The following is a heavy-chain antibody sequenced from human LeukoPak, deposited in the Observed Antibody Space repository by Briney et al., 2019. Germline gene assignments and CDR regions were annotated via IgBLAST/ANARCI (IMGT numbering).Heavy chain of an antibody. Sequence: GGSLRLSCAASGFIFSSYSMNWVRQAPGKGLEWVSYISSRSSTIYYADSVKGRFTISRDNAKNSLFLQMNSLRAEDTAVYYCAKNPSGVDIAATEPWGQGTLVTVPS. CDR2: ISSRSSTI. D-gene: IGHD6-13*01. V-gene: IGHV3-48*01. CDR3: AKNPSGVDIAATEP. CDR1: GFIFSSYS. J-gene: IGHJ5*02.